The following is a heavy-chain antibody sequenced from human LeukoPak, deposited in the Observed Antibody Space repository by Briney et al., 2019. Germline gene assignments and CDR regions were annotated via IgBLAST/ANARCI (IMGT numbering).Heavy chain of an antibody. CDR1: GYTFTGYY. V-gene: IGHV1-2*02. CDR3: ARVGRRTAAGTPFDY. Sequence: EASVKVSCKASGYTFTGYYMHWVRQAPGQGLEWMGWINPNSGGTNYAQKFQGRVTMTRDTSISTAYMELSRLRSDDTAVYYCARVGRRTAAGTPFDYWGQGTLVTVSS. D-gene: IGHD6-13*01. J-gene: IGHJ4*02. CDR2: INPNSGGT.